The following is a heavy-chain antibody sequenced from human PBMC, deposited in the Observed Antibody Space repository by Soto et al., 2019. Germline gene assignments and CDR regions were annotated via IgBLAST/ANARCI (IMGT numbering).Heavy chain of an antibody. D-gene: IGHD1-26*01. CDR3: AKLGARSRSQDAVDI. CDR2: ISGSGGST. Sequence: EVQLLESGGGLVQAGGSLRLSCAASGFTFSSYAMSRVRQAPGKGLEWVSAISGSGGSTYYADSVKGRFTISRDNSKNTLYLQVNSLRAEETAVYYCAKLGARSRSQDAVDIWGQGTMVTVSS. V-gene: IGHV3-23*01. J-gene: IGHJ3*02. CDR1: GFTFSSYA.